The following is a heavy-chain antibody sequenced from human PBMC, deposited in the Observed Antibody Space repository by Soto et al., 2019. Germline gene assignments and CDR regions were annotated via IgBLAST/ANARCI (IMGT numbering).Heavy chain of an antibody. J-gene: IGHJ6*02. CDR3: ARKRIVVVPAAIDCYGMDV. CDR1: GYSFTSYW. CDR2: IDPSDSYT. D-gene: IGHD2-2*01. V-gene: IGHV5-10-1*01. Sequence: GESLKISCRGSGYSFTSYWISWVRQMPGKGLEWMGRIDPSDSYTNYSPSFQGHVTISADKSISTAYLQWSSLKASDTAMYYCARKRIVVVPAAIDCYGMDVWGQGTTVTVSS.